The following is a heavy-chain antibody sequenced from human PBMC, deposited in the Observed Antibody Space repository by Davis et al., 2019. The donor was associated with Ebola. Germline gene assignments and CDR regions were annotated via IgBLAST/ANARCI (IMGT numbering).Heavy chain of an antibody. D-gene: IGHD6-19*01. CDR3: ARDSRIAVAGMDV. CDR1: GFAVSIND. Sequence: GESLKISCAASGFAVSINDMTWVRQAPGKGLEWVSVLYIYGGTHYADSARGRFSISKDISKNTLYLQMNSLRAEDTAVYYCARDSRIAVAGMDVWGKGTTVTVSS. J-gene: IGHJ6*04. CDR2: LYIYGGT. V-gene: IGHV3-66*03.